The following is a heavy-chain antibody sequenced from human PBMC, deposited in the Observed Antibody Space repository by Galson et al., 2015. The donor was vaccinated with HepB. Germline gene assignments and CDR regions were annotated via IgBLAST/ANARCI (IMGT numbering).Heavy chain of an antibody. CDR1: GFSVSSRF. D-gene: IGHD2-21*02. J-gene: IGHJ6*02. Sequence: SLRLSCAASGFSVSSRFMSWVRQAPGKGLEWVSTLHRDGRTDYADSVKGRFTISRDNSQNSLYLQMNSLRDDDTAVYYCAGWVVTASWDYFGVDVWGQGTTVTVSS. V-gene: IGHV3-53*01. CDR2: LHRDGRT. CDR3: AGWVVTASWDYFGVDV.